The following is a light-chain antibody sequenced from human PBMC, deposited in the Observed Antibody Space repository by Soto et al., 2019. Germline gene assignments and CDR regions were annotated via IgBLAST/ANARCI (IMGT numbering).Light chain of an antibody. CDR3: SSDAGSVL. CDR1: SSHVGGYNY. J-gene: IGLJ2*01. V-gene: IGLV2-8*01. Sequence: QSVLTQPPSASGSPGQSVTISCTGTSSHVGGYNYVSWYQQHPGKAPKLMIYEVNKRPSGVPDRFSGSKSGDTASLTVSGLQAEDEADYYCSSDAGSVLFGGGTKLTVL. CDR2: EVN.